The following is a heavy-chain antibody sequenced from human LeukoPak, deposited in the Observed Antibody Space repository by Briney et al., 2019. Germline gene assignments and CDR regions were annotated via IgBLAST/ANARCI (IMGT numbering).Heavy chain of an antibody. Sequence: PGGSLRLSCAASGFTFGDYAMHWVRQAPGKGLEWVSLISGDGGSTYYADSVKGRFTISRDNSKDSLYLQMNSLRTEDTALYYCAKVPDYYYGMDVWGQGTTVTVSS. CDR3: AKVPDYYYGMDV. V-gene: IGHV3-43*02. D-gene: IGHD1-14*01. J-gene: IGHJ6*02. CDR1: GFTFGDYA. CDR2: ISGDGGST.